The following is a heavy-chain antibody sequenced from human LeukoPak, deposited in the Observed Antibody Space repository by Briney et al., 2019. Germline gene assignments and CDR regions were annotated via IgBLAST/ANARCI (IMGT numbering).Heavy chain of an antibody. J-gene: IGHJ3*02. Sequence: PGRSLRLSCAASGFTFSSYGMHWVRQAPGKGLEWVAVISYDGSNKYYADSVKGRFIISRDNSKNTLYLQMNSLRAEDTAVYYCAKRTGAFDIWGQGTMVTVSS. CDR3: AKRTGAFDI. V-gene: IGHV3-30*18. CDR1: GFTFSSYG. CDR2: ISYDGSNK.